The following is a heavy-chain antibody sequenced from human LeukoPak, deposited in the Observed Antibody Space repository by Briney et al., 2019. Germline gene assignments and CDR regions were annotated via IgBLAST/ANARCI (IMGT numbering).Heavy chain of an antibody. V-gene: IGHV4-59*01. D-gene: IGHD2-21*02. Sequence: SETLSLTCTVSGVSISSYYWSWIRQPPGKGLEWIGYIYYSGSTNYNPSLKSRVTISVDTSKNQFSLKLSSVTAADTAVYYCASTHALWADATAFDYWGQGTLVTVSS. CDR1: GVSISSYY. CDR3: ASTHALWADATAFDY. CDR2: IYYSGST. J-gene: IGHJ4*02.